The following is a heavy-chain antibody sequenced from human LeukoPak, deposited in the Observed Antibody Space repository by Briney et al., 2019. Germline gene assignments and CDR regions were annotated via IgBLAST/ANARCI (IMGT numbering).Heavy chain of an antibody. Sequence: GGSLRLSCAASGFSVRRYAMNWVRQAAGGGLEWVAVISGPGPSTVYADSVKGRFTISRDNSKNTLFLQLDSLRVEDTAIYYCAKEEMPHAFDLWGQGTMVTVSS. CDR1: GFSVRRYA. CDR2: ISGPGPST. V-gene: IGHV3-23*01. CDR3: AKEEMPHAFDL. J-gene: IGHJ3*01. D-gene: IGHD5-24*01.